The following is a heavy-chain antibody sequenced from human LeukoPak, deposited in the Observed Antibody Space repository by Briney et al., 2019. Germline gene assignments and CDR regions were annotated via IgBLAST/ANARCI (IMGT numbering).Heavy chain of an antibody. CDR2: IIPIFGTA. Sequence: SSVKVSCKASGGTFSSYAISWVRQAPGQGLEWMGGIIPIFGTANYAQKFQGRVTITTDESTSTAYMELSSLRSEDTAVYYCAPGGRSTSGHYYYYMDVWGKGTTVTVSS. J-gene: IGHJ6*03. CDR3: APGGRSTSGHYYYYMDV. CDR1: GGTFSSYA. V-gene: IGHV1-69*05. D-gene: IGHD2-2*01.